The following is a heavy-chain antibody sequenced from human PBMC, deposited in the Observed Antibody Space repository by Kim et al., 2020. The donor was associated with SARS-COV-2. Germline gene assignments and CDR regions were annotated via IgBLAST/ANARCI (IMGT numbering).Heavy chain of an antibody. D-gene: IGHD3-10*01. CDR3: VKDLRWFGELYGYYYGMDV. Sequence: GRFTISRDKAKNTLYLQMSSLRAEDTAVYYCVKDLRWFGELYGYYYGMDVWGQGTTVTVSS. J-gene: IGHJ6*02. V-gene: IGHV3-64D*06.